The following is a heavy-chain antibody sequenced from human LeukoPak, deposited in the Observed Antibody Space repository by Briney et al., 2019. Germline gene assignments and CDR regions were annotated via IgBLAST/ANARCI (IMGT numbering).Heavy chain of an antibody. CDR1: GFTFSSYS. D-gene: IGHD6-13*01. Sequence: GGSLRLSCAASGFTFSSYSMNWVRQAPGKGLEWLSSISGSSSYIYYSNSVKGRFTISRAKAKNSLYMQVNSLRAEYTAVYCCARGGYSSSWYHDSWGQGTLVTVSS. V-gene: IGHV3-21*01. J-gene: IGHJ4*02. CDR3: ARGGYSSSWYHDS. CDR2: ISGSSSYI.